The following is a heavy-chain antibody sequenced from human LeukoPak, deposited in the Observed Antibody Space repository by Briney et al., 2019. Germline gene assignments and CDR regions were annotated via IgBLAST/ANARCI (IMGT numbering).Heavy chain of an antibody. CDR1: GFTFSSYW. CDR2: IKTDGSEK. D-gene: IGHD6-19*01. V-gene: IGHV3-7*02. CDR3: TSSIAVAVDY. J-gene: IGHJ4*02. Sequence: GGSLRLSCAASGFTFSSYWMSWVRQAPGKGLEWVANIKTDGSEKDCIDSVKGRFTISRDNTKNSLSLQMNSLRAEDTAVYYCTSSIAVAVDYWGQGTLVTVSS.